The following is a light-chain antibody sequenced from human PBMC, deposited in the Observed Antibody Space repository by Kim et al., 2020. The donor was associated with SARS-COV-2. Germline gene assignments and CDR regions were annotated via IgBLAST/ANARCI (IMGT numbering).Light chain of an antibody. CDR1: SGGIASNH. CDR2: EDS. J-gene: IGLJ3*02. Sequence: LTQPHSVSESPGRTVTISCTRSSGGIASNHVQWYQQRPGSAPTTVIYEDSLRASGVPDRFSGSIDSSSNSASLPISGLKTEDEADYYCQSYDSRFWV. V-gene: IGLV6-57*03. CDR3: QSYDSRFWV.